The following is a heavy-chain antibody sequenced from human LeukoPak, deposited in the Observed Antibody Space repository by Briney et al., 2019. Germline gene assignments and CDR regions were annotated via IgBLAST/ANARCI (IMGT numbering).Heavy chain of an antibody. D-gene: IGHD3-10*01. J-gene: IGHJ2*01. V-gene: IGHV4-59*01. Sequence: SETLSLTCSVSGGSISSYYWSWIRQPPGKALEWIGYIYYSGRTNYNPSLKSRVTISVDTSKNQFSLKLSSVTAADTAVYYCARVLWFGESHWYFDLWGRGTLVTVSS. CDR3: ARVLWFGESHWYFDL. CDR1: GGSISSYY. CDR2: IYYSGRT.